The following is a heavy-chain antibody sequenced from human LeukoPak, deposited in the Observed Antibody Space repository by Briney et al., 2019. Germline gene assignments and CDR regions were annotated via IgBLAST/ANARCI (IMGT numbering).Heavy chain of an antibody. CDR1: GFTFSSYA. CDR3: AKPPYSYHYYYYYMDV. Sequence: GGSLRLSCAASGFTFSSYAMSWVRQAPGKGLGWVSAISGSGGSTYYADSVKGRFTISRDNSKNTLYLQMNSLRAEDTAVYYCAKPPYSYHYYYYYMDVWGKGTTVTVSS. CDR2: ISGSGGST. J-gene: IGHJ6*03. V-gene: IGHV3-23*01. D-gene: IGHD5-18*01.